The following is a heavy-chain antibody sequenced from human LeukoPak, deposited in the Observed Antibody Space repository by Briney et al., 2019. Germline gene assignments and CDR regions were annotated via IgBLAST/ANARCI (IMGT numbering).Heavy chain of an antibody. V-gene: IGHV3-7*01. CDR1: GFMFSTYW. CDR3: VTNFDPDVD. Sequence: GGSLRLSCAASGFMFSTYWMSWVRQAPGKGLEWVANIKQDGSEKYYVDSVKGRFTISRDNAKNSLYLQMNSLRAEDTAVYYCVTNFDPDVDWGQGTLVTVSS. D-gene: IGHD3-9*01. J-gene: IGHJ4*02. CDR2: IKQDGSEK.